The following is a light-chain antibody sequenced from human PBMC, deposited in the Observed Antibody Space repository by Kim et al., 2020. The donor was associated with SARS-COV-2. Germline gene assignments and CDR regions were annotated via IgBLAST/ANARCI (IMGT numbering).Light chain of an antibody. CDR1: SGDVGGYNT. J-gene: IGLJ2*01. CDR3: SSYSSNTAMV. Sequence: GQSIRISFTGTSGDVGGYNTVSWYQQHPAKAPILVTYDVADRPSGRSNRFSGSKSGNTASLTISGLQAEDEADYYCSSYSSNTAMVFGGGTKVTVL. CDR2: DVA. V-gene: IGLV2-14*03.